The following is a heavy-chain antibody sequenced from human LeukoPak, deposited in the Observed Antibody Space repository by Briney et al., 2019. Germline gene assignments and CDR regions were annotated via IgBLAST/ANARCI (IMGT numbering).Heavy chain of an antibody. V-gene: IGHV4-39*07. D-gene: IGHD6-6*01. Sequence: SETLSLTCTVSGGFISSSSHYWAWIRQPPGKGLEWIGSIYYSGSTYYSPSLKSRVTISVDASKNQFSLKLSSVTAADTAVYYCAREQNSSAGSWGQGTLVTVSS. CDR2: IYYSGST. J-gene: IGHJ5*02. CDR1: GGFISSSSHY. CDR3: AREQNSSAGS.